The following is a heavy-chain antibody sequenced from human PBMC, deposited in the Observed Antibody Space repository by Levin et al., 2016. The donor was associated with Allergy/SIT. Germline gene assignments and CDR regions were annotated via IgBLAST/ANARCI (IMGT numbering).Heavy chain of an antibody. D-gene: IGHD3-10*01. CDR2: INHSGST. CDR3: ARVRSSLLWFGTHWYFDL. Sequence: WIRQPPGKGLEWIGEINHSGSTNYNPSLKSRVTISVDTSKNQFSLKLSSVTAADTAVYYCARVRSSLLWFGTHWYFDLWGRGTLVTVSS. J-gene: IGHJ2*01. V-gene: IGHV4-34*01.